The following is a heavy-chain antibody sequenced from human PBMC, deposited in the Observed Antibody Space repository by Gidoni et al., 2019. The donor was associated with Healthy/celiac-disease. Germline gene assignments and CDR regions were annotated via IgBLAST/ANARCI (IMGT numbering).Heavy chain of an antibody. J-gene: IGHJ2*01. CDR1: GFTFSSSW. CDR2: IKQDGREK. V-gene: IGHV3-7*01. CDR3: ATTPLRDGYIIEDWDWYFDL. D-gene: IGHD5-12*01. Sequence: EVQLVESGGGLVQPGGSLRLSCAASGFTFSSSWMSWVRQAPGKGLEWVANIKQDGREKYYVDSVKGRFTISRDNAKNSLYLQMNSLRAEDTAVYYCATTPLRDGYIIEDWDWYFDLWGRGTLVTVSS.